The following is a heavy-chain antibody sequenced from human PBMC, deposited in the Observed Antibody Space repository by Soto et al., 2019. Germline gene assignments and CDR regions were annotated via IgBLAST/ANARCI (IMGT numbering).Heavy chain of an antibody. V-gene: IGHV3-7*01. Sequence: GGSLRLSCAASHFSFSTSWMNWIRQAPGKGLEWVANINPDGSAKYYVDSLKGRFTISRDNAKNSLDLQMNSLRAEDTAVYYCAKEGYYYDSSGYYFDYWGQGTLVTVSS. CDR2: INPDGSAK. D-gene: IGHD3-22*01. CDR1: HFSFSTSW. J-gene: IGHJ4*02. CDR3: AKEGYYYDSSGYYFDY.